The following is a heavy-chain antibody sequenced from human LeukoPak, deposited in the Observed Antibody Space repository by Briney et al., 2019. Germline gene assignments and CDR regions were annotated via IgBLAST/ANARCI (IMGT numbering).Heavy chain of an antibody. Sequence: PGGSLRLSCAAYGFTFRSYCMHWVRQAPGKGLLWVSSINSDGSSTSYADSVKGRFTISRDNAKNTLYLQMNSLRAEDTAVYYCARALWSGPVYYGMDVWGQGTTVTVSS. J-gene: IGHJ6*02. CDR3: ARALWSGPVYYGMDV. D-gene: IGHD3-10*01. CDR1: GFTFRSYC. CDR2: INSDGSST. V-gene: IGHV3-74*01.